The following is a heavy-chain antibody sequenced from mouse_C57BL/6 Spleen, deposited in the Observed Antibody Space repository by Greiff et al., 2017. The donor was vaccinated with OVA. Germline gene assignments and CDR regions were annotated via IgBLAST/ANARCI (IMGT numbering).Heavy chain of an antibody. Sequence: DVQLQESGPGLVKPSRSLSLTCSVTGYSITSGYYWNWIRQFPGNKLEWMGYISYDGSNNYNPSLKNRISITRDTSKNQFFLKLNSVTTEDTATYYCARWDGNYLYAMDYWGQGTSVTVSS. J-gene: IGHJ4*01. CDR1: GYSITSGYY. CDR2: ISYDGSN. CDR3: ARWDGNYLYAMDY. V-gene: IGHV3-6*01. D-gene: IGHD2-1*01.